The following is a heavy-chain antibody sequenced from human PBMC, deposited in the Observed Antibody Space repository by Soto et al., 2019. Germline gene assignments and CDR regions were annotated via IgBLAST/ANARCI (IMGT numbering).Heavy chain of an antibody. V-gene: IGHV1-2*02. CDR2: INPNSGGT. J-gene: IGHJ6*02. D-gene: IGHD3-10*01. Sequence: GASVKVSCKASGYTFTGYYMHWVRQAPGQGLEWMGWINPNSGGTNYAQKFQGRVTMTRDTSISTAYVELSRLRSDDTAVYYCARVSMVRGVNLYYYYGMDVWGQGTTVTVSS. CDR1: GYTFTGYY. CDR3: ARVSMVRGVNLYYYYGMDV.